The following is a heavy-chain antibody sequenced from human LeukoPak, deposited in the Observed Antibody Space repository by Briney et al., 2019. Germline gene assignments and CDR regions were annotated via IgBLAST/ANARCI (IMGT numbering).Heavy chain of an antibody. V-gene: IGHV4-59*08. CDR1: GGSISSYY. CDR2: IYYSGST. J-gene: IGHJ6*02. CDR3: ARHRRGYYYYGMDV. Sequence: SETLSLTCTVSGGSISSYYWSWIRQPPGKGPEWIGYIYYSGSTNYNPSLKSRVTISVDTSKNQFSLKLSSVTAADTAVYYCARHRRGYYYYGMDVWGQGTTVTVSS.